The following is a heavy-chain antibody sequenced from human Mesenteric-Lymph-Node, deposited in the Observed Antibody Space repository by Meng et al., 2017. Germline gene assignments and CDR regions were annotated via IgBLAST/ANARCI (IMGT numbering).Heavy chain of an antibody. Sequence: EGQLVESGGGVGQPGGARRLSCAASGFTISRHWMHWVRQAPGKGLVWVSRINSDGRTTNYADSVKGRFTISRDNAKNTLYLQMNSLRAEDTAVYFCTGLSGPFDYWGQGTLVTVSS. J-gene: IGHJ4*02. V-gene: IGHV3-74*01. CDR1: GFTISRHW. CDR2: INSDGRTT. D-gene: IGHD6-19*01. CDR3: TGLSGPFDY.